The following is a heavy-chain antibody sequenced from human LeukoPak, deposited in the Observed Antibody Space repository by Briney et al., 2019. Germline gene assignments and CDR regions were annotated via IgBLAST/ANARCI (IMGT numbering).Heavy chain of an antibody. D-gene: IGHD3-22*01. CDR3: AKDRPNYHETNGHYYRRDGDS. CDR1: GFTFNIYA. J-gene: IGHJ5*01. Sequence: PGGSLRLSCAASGFTFNIYAMSWVRQAPGKGLEWVSSISSKSDYTFYTDSVKGRFTVSRDNSRNTLYLQMNSLRAEDTAIYYCAKDRPNYHETNGHYYRRDGDSWGQGTLVTVSS. CDR2: ISSKSDYT. V-gene: IGHV3-23*01.